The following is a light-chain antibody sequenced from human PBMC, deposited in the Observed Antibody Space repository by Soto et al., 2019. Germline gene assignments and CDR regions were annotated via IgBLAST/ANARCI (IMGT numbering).Light chain of an antibody. CDR2: EGS. CDR1: SSDVGSYNL. V-gene: IGLV2-23*01. CDR3: CSYAGSSTDV. J-gene: IGLJ1*01. Sequence: QSVLTQPASVSGSPGQSITISCTGTSSDVGSYNLVSWYQQHPGKAPKLMIYEGSKRPSGVSNRFSGSKSGNTASLTISGLQAEDEADYYCCSYAGSSTDVFGTGTKVTVI.